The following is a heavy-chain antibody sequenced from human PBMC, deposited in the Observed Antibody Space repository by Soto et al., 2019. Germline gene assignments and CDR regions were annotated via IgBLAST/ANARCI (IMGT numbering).Heavy chain of an antibody. CDR1: GYSFTSYW. Sequence: GESLKISCKGSGYSFTSYWIGWVRQMPGKGLEWMGIIYPGDSDTRYSPSFQGQVTISADKSISTAYLQWSSLKASDTAMYYCARHCPYYDFWSGYWNIAHYGMDVWGQGTTVTVSS. CDR2: IYPGDSDT. CDR3: ARHCPYYDFWSGYWNIAHYGMDV. D-gene: IGHD3-3*01. V-gene: IGHV5-51*01. J-gene: IGHJ6*02.